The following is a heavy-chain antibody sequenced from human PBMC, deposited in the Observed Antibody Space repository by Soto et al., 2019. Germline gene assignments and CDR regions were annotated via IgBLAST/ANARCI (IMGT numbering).Heavy chain of an antibody. Sequence: QVQLVESGGGVVQPGRSLRLSCAASGFTFRNYGMHWVRQAPGKGLEWVAVISYHGSDKCYADSVKGRFTISRDNSKNTLHLQMDSLRADDTAVYYCARDHLTTTVTTVGYWGQGTLVTVSS. J-gene: IGHJ4*02. CDR2: ISYHGSDK. V-gene: IGHV3-30*03. D-gene: IGHD4-17*01. CDR3: ARDHLTTTVTTVGY. CDR1: GFTFRNYG.